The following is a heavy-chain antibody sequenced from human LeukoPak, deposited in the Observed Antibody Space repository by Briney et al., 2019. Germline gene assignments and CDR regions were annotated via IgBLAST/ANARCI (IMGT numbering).Heavy chain of an antibody. D-gene: IGHD3-22*01. V-gene: IGHV3-23*01. CDR2: IIGSGGST. J-gene: IGHJ4*02. Sequence: GGSLRLSCAASGFSFNSYAMTWVRRAPGKGLEWVSSIIGSGGSTYYADSVKGRFTISRDNSKNTLYLQMNSLRAEDTALYYCAKDDSSGYSYYFDYWGRGTLVTVSS. CDR1: GFSFNSYA. CDR3: AKDDSSGYSYYFDY.